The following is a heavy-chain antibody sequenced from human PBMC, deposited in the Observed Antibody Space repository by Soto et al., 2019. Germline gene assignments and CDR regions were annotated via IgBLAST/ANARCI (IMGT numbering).Heavy chain of an antibody. V-gene: IGHV3-23*01. CDR2: ISGSGGST. CDR3: ANKDLIAAAGTGVDY. Sequence: GGSLRLSCAASGFTFSSYAMSWVRQAPGKGLEWVSAISGSGGSTYYADSVKGRFTISRDNSKNTLYLQMNSLRAEDTAVYYCANKDLIAAAGTGVDYWGQGTLVTVSS. D-gene: IGHD6-13*01. J-gene: IGHJ4*02. CDR1: GFTFSSYA.